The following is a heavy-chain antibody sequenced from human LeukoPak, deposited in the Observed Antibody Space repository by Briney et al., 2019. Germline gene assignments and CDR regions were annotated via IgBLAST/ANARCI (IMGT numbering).Heavy chain of an antibody. CDR3: ARGLKGSSSFDP. Sequence: ASVKVSCKASGYTFTSYDINWVRQATGQGLEWMGWMNPNSGNTGYAQKFQGRVTMTRNTSISTAHMELSSLRSEDTAVYYCARGLKGSSSFDPWGQGTLVTVSS. D-gene: IGHD6-13*01. CDR2: MNPNSGNT. CDR1: GYTFTSYD. V-gene: IGHV1-8*01. J-gene: IGHJ5*02.